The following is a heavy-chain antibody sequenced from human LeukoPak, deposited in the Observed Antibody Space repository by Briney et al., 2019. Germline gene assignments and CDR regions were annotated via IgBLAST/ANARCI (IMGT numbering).Heavy chain of an antibody. CDR2: ISSSSSYI. Sequence: PGGSLRLSCAASGFTFSSYSMNWVRQAPGKGLEWVSSISSSSSYIYYADSVKGRFTISRDNAKNSLYLQMNSLRAEDTAVCYCAREGSGSYSEIDYWGQGTLVTVSS. J-gene: IGHJ4*02. CDR1: GFTFSSYS. V-gene: IGHV3-21*01. CDR3: AREGSGSYSEIDY. D-gene: IGHD3-10*01.